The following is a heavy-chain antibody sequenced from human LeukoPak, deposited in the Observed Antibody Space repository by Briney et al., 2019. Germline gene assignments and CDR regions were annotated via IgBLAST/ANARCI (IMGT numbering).Heavy chain of an antibody. J-gene: IGHJ4*02. V-gene: IGHV4-4*07. CDR1: GGSINNYY. Sequence: SETLSLTCTVSGGSINNYYWSWIRQPAGKGLEWIGRIYHSGSADVTPSLKSRATISADRSKNQFSLKLSSVTAADTAVYYCARGYNWNYIDLWGQGTLVTVSS. D-gene: IGHD1-20*01. CDR2: IYHSGSA. CDR3: ARGYNWNYIDL.